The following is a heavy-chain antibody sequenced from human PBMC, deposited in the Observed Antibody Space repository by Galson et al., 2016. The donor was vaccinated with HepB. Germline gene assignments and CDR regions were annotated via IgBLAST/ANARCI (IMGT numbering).Heavy chain of an antibody. CDR1: GFTFSSYS. CDR3: ARDRGGGAPKLVIFDY. Sequence: SLRLSCAASGFTFSSYSMHWVRQAPGKGLEWVSSDSYSSSYMPYADAVKGRFTISRDNAKNSLYLQMNSLGAEDTAVYFCARDRGGGAPKLVIFDYWGQGTLVTVSS. CDR2: DSYSSSYM. D-gene: IGHD3-16*01. J-gene: IGHJ4*02. V-gene: IGHV3-21*01.